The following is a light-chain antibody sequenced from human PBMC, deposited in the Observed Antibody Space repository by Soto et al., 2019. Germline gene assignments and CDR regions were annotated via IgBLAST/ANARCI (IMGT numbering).Light chain of an antibody. V-gene: IGKV1-39*01. Sequence: DIQMTQSPSPLSASVGDRVYITCRTSQSISTYLNWYQAKPGKAPKLLIYEASSLESGVPSRFSGSGSGTGFTLTISSLQPEDSATYYCQQSYSTPPLKFGPGTRVDI. CDR1: QSISTY. J-gene: IGKJ3*01. CDR2: EAS. CDR3: QQSYSTPPLK.